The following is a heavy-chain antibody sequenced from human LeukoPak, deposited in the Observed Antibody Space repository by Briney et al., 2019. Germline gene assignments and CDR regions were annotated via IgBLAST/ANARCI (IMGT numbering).Heavy chain of an antibody. V-gene: IGHV4-61*02. CDR2: IYTSGST. CDR3: ARDTKSSWYWSDP. Sequence: SQTLSLTCTVSGGSISSGSYYWSWIRQPAGKGLEWIGRIYTSGSTNYNPSLKSRVTISVDTSKNQFSLKLSSVTAADTAVYYCARDTKSSWYWSDPWGQGTLVTVSS. J-gene: IGHJ5*02. D-gene: IGHD6-13*01. CDR1: GGSISSGSYY.